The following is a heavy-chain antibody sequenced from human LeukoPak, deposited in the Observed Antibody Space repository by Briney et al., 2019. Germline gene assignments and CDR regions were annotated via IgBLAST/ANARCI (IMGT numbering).Heavy chain of an antibody. D-gene: IGHD2-15*01. CDR1: GGSISSYY. J-gene: IGHJ4*02. Sequence: ETLSLTCTVSGGSISSYYWNWVRQAPGKGLEWVSYISSSSSTIYYADSVKGRFTISRDNAKNSLYLQMNSLRAEDTAVYYCARDTYCSGGSCYRGRIYYFDYWGQGTLVTVSS. V-gene: IGHV3-48*01. CDR3: ARDTYCSGGSCYRGRIYYFDY. CDR2: ISSSSSTI.